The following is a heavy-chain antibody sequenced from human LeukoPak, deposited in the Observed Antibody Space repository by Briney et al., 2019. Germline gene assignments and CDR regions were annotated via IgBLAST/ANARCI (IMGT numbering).Heavy chain of an antibody. D-gene: IGHD5-18*01. V-gene: IGHV1-69*13. CDR1: GYTLTELS. CDR2: IIPIFGTA. CDR3: ARGDPRGYSYGSYYYYGMDV. J-gene: IGHJ6*02. Sequence: GASVKVSCKVSGYTLTELSMHWVRQAPGKGLEWMGGIIPIFGTANYAQKFQGRVTITADESTSTAYMELSSLRSEDTAVYYCARGDPRGYSYGSYYYYGMDVWGQGTTVTVSS.